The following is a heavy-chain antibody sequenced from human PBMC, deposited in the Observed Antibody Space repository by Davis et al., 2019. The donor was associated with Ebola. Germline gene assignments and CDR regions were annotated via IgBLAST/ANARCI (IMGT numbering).Heavy chain of an antibody. D-gene: IGHD6-13*01. V-gene: IGHV3-30*03. CDR2: ISYDGSNK. CDR3: ARVSGTAAAGH. Sequence: PGGSLRLSCAASGFTFSSYGMHWVRQAPGKGLEWVAVISYDGSNKYYADSVKGRFTISRDNSKNTLYLQMNSLRAEDTAVYYCARVSGTAAAGHWGQGTLVTVSS. J-gene: IGHJ4*02. CDR1: GFTFSSYG.